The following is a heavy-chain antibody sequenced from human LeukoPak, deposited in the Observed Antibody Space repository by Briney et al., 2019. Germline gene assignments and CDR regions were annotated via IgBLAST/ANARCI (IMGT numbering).Heavy chain of an antibody. CDR1: GYTFTSYG. D-gene: IGHD2-2*01. V-gene: IGHV1-18*01. CDR3: AGPSGYCSSTSCYATFDY. CDR2: ISAYNGNT. J-gene: IGHJ4*02. Sequence: ASVKVSCKASGYTFTSYGISWVRQAPGQGLEWMGWISAYNGNTNYAQKLQGRVTITTDTSTSTAYLELRSLRSDDTAVYYCAGPSGYCSSTSCYATFDYWGQGTLVTVSS.